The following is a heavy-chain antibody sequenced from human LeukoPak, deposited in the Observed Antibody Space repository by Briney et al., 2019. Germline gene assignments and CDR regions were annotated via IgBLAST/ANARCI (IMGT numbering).Heavy chain of an antibody. CDR1: GFTFSSYG. Sequence: PGGSLRLSCAASGFTFSSYGMSWVRQAPGKGLEWVAVISYDGSNKYYADSVKGRFTISRDNSKNTLYLQMNSLRAEDTAVYYCARDLEQQLTNFDYWGQGTLVTVSS. CDR2: ISYDGSNK. CDR3: ARDLEQQLTNFDY. V-gene: IGHV3-30*03. D-gene: IGHD6-13*01. J-gene: IGHJ4*02.